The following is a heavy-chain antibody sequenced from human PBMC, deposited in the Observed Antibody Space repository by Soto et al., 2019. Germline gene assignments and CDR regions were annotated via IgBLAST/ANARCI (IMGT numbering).Heavy chain of an antibody. CDR3: AREGSGWKNYFDY. J-gene: IGHJ4*02. Sequence: QVQLQQSGPGLVKPSGTLSLTCAVSGGSISSSNWWSWVRQPPGKGLEWIGEIYLSGSTNYNPSRKGRVTISVDKSKDQFSLKLNSVTAADTAVYYCAREGSGWKNYFDYWGQGTLVTVSS. CDR2: IYLSGST. CDR1: GGSISSSNW. V-gene: IGHV4-4*02. D-gene: IGHD6-19*01.